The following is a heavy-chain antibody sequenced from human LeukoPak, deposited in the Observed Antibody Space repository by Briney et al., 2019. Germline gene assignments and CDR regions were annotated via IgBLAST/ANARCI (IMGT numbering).Heavy chain of an antibody. CDR1: GFTFDDYA. J-gene: IGHJ4*02. Sequence: GGSLRLSCAASGFTFDDYAMHWVRQAPGKGLEWVSGISWNSGSIGYADSVKGRFTISRDNAKNSLYLQMNSLRAEDTALYYCAKDSRLAVAGSLTYFDYWGQGTLVTVSS. V-gene: IGHV3-9*01. D-gene: IGHD6-19*01. CDR3: AKDSRLAVAGSLTYFDY. CDR2: ISWNSGSI.